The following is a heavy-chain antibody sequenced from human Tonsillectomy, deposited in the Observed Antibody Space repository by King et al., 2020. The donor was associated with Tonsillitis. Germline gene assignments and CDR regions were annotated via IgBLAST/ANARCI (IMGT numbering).Heavy chain of an antibody. Sequence: VQLVESGGGLVQPGGSLRLSCSAFGVTLNNYWMTWVRRAPGKGLEWVANIRADGNLKYYMDCVDGRFTITRDNARNSVYLQMNSLRAGETAVYYCARDTNYFDGNLYYDVFDLWGQGTMVTVSS. D-gene: IGHD3-22*01. CDR2: IRADGNLK. CDR1: GVTLNNYW. J-gene: IGHJ3*01. V-gene: IGHV3-7*03. CDR3: ARDTNYFDGNLYYDVFDL.